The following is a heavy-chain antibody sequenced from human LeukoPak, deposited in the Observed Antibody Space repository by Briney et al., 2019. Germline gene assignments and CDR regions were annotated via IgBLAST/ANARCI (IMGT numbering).Heavy chain of an antibody. CDR1: GFTFSSYS. Sequence: PGGSLRLSCAASGFTFSSYSMNWVRQAPGKGLEWVSGINWNGGSTGYADSVKGRFTISRDNAKNSLYLQMNSLRAEDTALYYCARAGRGGDRDYWGQGTLVTVSS. V-gene: IGHV3-20*04. CDR3: ARAGRGGDRDY. J-gene: IGHJ4*02. D-gene: IGHD2-21*01. CDR2: INWNGGST.